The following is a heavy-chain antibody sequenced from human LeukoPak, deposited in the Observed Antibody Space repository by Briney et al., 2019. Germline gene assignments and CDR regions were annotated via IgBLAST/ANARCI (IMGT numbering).Heavy chain of an antibody. Sequence: KPSETLSLTCTVSGGSISSYYWSWIRQPPGKGLEWIGYIYYSGSTNYNPSLKSRVTISVDTSKNQFSLKLSSVTAVDTAVYYCARVQTYYDSSGYFEGFDYWGQGTLVTVSS. CDR1: GGSISSYY. CDR2: IYYSGST. J-gene: IGHJ4*02. V-gene: IGHV4-59*01. D-gene: IGHD3-22*01. CDR3: ARVQTYYDSSGYFEGFDY.